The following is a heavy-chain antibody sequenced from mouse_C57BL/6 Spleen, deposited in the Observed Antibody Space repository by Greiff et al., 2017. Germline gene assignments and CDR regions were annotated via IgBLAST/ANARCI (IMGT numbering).Heavy chain of an antibody. V-gene: IGHV5-9*01. Sequence: DVQLVESGGGLVKPGGSLKLSCAASGFTFSSYTMSWVRQTPEKRLEWVATISGGGGNTYYPDSVKGRYTISRDNAKNTLYLQRSSLRSEDTALYYCARHFEGPFAYWGQGTLVTVSA. CDR1: GFTFSSYT. CDR2: ISGGGGNT. J-gene: IGHJ3*01. CDR3: ARHFEGPFAY.